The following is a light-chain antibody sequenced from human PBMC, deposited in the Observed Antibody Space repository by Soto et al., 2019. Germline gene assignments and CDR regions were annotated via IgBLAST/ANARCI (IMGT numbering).Light chain of an antibody. Sequence: DIQMTQSPSTLSASVGDRVTITCRASQSISSWLAWYQQKPGKAPKLLIYDASSLESGVPSRFSGSGSVTEFTLTLSSLQPDDFASYYCQHYNSYSLWFGRGTKMEIK. CDR1: QSISSW. CDR2: DAS. CDR3: QHYNSYSLW. V-gene: IGKV1-5*01. J-gene: IGKJ1*01.